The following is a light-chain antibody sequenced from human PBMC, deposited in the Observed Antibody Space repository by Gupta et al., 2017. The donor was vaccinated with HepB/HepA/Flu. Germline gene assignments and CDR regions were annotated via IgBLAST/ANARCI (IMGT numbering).Light chain of an antibody. CDR1: SSDVGGYNY. Sequence: QSALTQPASVSGSPGQSITTSCTGTSSDVGGYNYVSWYQQHPGKAPKLMIYDVSNRPSGVANRFSGSKSGNTAALTISGLQAEDEADYYCSSYTSSSTRPVVFGGGTKLTVL. V-gene: IGLV2-14*03. CDR2: DVS. J-gene: IGLJ2*01. CDR3: SSYTSSSTRPVV.